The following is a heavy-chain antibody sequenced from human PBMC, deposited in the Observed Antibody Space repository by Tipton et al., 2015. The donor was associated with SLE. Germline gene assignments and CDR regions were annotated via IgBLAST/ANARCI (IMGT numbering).Heavy chain of an antibody. CDR2: ISYDGSNK. CDR1: GFTFSTYA. J-gene: IGHJ3*02. Sequence: SLRLSCAASGFTFSTYAMHWVRQAPGKGLEWVAVISYDGSNKYYADSVKGRFTISRDTSKNTLYLQMNSLRADDTAVYYCASELLDAFDIWCHGTLVTVSS. CDR3: ASELLDAFDI. V-gene: IGHV3-30*04.